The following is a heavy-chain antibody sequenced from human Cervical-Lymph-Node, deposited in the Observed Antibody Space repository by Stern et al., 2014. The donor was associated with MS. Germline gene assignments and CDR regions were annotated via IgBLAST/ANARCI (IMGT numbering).Heavy chain of an antibody. CDR1: GFSFSSYS. Sequence: EVQLVESGGGLVQPGGSLRLSCVVSGFSFSSYSMNWVRQAPGKGLEWVSYIDSSGSSTYYADSVKGRFTISRDSAKNSLYLQMNSLRDEDTAVYYCARYDLWSGQAYYYYAMDVWGQGTTVTVSS. D-gene: IGHD3-3*01. V-gene: IGHV3-48*02. CDR2: IDSSGSST. CDR3: ARYDLWSGQAYYYYAMDV. J-gene: IGHJ6*02.